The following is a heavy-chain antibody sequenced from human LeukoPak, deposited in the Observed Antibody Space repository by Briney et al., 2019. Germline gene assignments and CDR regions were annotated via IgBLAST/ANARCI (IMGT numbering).Heavy chain of an antibody. J-gene: IGHJ6*03. V-gene: IGHV3-48*01. CDR1: GFTFSSYS. D-gene: IGHD3-3*01. CDR2: ISSSGTI. Sequence: PGGSLRLSCAASGFTFSSYSMNWVRQAPGKGLEWVSYISSSGTIYYADSVKGRFTISRDNAKNSLYLQMNSLRAEDTAVYYCARDRVLRFLEWLNDYYYMDVWGKGTTVTVSS. CDR3: ARDRVLRFLEWLNDYYYMDV.